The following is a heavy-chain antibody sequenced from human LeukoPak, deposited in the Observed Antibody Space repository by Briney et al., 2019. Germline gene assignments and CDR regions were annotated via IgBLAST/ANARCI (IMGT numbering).Heavy chain of an antibody. D-gene: IGHD6-19*01. CDR1: GFTFSSYE. CDR2: ISSDGTNK. CDR3: AREVAVTGTVNGAFNV. V-gene: IGHV3-30-3*01. J-gene: IGHJ6*02. Sequence: PGGSLRLSCAASGFTFSSYEMNWVRQAPGKGLEWVAVISSDGTNKYYADSVKGRFTISRDNSKNTLRLQMDSLRAEDTALYYCAREVAVTGTVNGAFNVWGLGTTVTVSS.